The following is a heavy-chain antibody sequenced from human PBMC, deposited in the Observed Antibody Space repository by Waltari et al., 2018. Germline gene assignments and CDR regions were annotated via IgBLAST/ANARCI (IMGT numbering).Heavy chain of an antibody. D-gene: IGHD4-17*01. Sequence: EVEVVESGGGFIQPGGSLRVDWAVSVFLVGENDVIWGRQAPGKGLEWVSIVYAPGDAHYANDVKGRFTSSRDISTNTVFLHMSGLRDEDTAVYYCALNTVTVPFPYWGRGTLVTVSS. V-gene: IGHV3-53*01. CDR3: ALNTVTVPFPY. J-gene: IGHJ4*02. CDR2: VYAPGDA. CDR1: VFLVGEND.